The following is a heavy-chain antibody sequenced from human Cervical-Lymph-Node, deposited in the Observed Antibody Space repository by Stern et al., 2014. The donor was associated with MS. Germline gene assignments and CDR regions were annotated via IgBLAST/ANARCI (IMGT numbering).Heavy chain of an antibody. CDR1: GFKFSRTW. J-gene: IGHJ4*02. CDR2: INRGGSDI. V-gene: IGHV3-74*03. CDR3: ARDGGTQYSTDFDY. D-gene: IGHD6-6*01. Sequence: EVQLVESGGGFVQSGGPLRLSCVVSGFKFSRTWMHWVRHGPGKGLVGVSRINRGGSDIKYADSVKGRFTISRDNAKNTLYLQMNSLRAEDTAVYYCARDGGTQYSTDFDYWGQGTLVTVSS.